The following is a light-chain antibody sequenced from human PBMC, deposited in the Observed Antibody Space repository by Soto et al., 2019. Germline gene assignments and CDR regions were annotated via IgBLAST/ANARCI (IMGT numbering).Light chain of an antibody. Sequence: QSVLTQPASVSGSPGQSITISCTGTSCDVGDCNYVHWYQQHPGKAPKLIIYGISNRPSGVPDRFSGSKSGTAASLTISGLQAEDEADYYCQSYDSSISGVFGGGTQLTVL. J-gene: IGLJ2*01. V-gene: IGLV1-40*01. CDR3: QSYDSSISGV. CDR2: GIS. CDR1: SCDVGDCNY.